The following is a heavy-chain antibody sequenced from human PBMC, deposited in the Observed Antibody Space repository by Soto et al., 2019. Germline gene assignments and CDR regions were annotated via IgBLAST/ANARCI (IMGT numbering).Heavy chain of an antibody. CDR2: ISNNGINK. D-gene: IGHD6-19*01. CDR1: GFTFSSYT. J-gene: IGHJ4*02. Sequence: QVQLVESGGGVVQPGRSLRLSCAASGFTFSSYTMYWVREGPGKGREWVAGISNNGINKDYADSVKGRFIVSRDNSKNTLNLQINSLRRDDSAIYYCAREWSISVGAPGYWGQGTLVTVSS. V-gene: IGHV3-30-3*01. CDR3: AREWSISVGAPGY.